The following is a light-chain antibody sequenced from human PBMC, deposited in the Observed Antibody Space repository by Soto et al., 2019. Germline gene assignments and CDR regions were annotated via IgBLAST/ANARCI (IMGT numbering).Light chain of an antibody. J-gene: IGKJ1*01. V-gene: IGKV1-39*01. Sequence: SHMTQPPSSLYASVGDRVTITCRASQSISSYLNWYQQKPGKAPKLLIYAASSLQSGVPSRFSGSGSGTDLTLTISSRPRKVCATYYSQQSYSTPQTFGQGTKVDIK. CDR3: QQSYSTPQT. CDR1: QSISSY. CDR2: AAS.